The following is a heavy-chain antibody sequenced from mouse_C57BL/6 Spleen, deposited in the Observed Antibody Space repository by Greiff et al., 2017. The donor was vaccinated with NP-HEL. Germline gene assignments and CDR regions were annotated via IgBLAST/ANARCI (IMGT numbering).Heavy chain of an antibody. V-gene: IGHV2-2*01. CDR3: AAREYFDV. Sequence: QVQLQQSGPGLVQPSQSLSITCTVSGFSLTSYGVHWVRQSPGKGLEWLGVIWSGGSTDYNAAFISRLSISKDNSKSQVFFKMNSLQADDTAIYYCAAREYFDVWGTGTTVTVSS. J-gene: IGHJ1*03. CDR1: GFSLTSYG. CDR2: IWSGGST.